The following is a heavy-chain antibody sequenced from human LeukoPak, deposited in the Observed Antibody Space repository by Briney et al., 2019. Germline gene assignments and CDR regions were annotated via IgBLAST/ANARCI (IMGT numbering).Heavy chain of an antibody. CDR2: IYTSGST. D-gene: IGHD1-7*01. V-gene: IGHV4-4*07. CDR1: GGSISSYE. Sequence: PSETPSLTCIVSGGSISSYEWSWIRQPAGKGLEWIGRIYTSGSTNYNPSLKSRVTMSLDTSKNQFSLKLSSVTAADTAVYYCARAISGTTPTYYYYYYMDVWGKGTTATVSS. J-gene: IGHJ6*03. CDR3: ARAISGTTPTYYYYYYMDV.